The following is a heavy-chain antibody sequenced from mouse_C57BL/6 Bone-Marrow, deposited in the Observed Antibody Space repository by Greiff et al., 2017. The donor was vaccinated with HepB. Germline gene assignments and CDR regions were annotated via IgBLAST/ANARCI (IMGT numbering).Heavy chain of an antibody. J-gene: IGHJ3*01. D-gene: IGHD2-3*01. Sequence: QVQLQQSGAELVRPGASVTLSCKASGYTFTDYEMHWVKQTPVHGLEWIGAIDPETGGTAYNQKFKGKAILTADKSSSTAYMELRSLTSEDSAVYYCTRRDGYPFAYWGQGTLVTFSA. CDR2: IDPETGGT. CDR3: TRRDGYPFAY. CDR1: GYTFTDYE. V-gene: IGHV1-15*01.